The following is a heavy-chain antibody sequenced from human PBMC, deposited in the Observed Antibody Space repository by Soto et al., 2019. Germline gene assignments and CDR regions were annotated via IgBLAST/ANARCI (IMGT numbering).Heavy chain of an antibody. J-gene: IGHJ6*02. D-gene: IGHD2-15*01. CDR2: IRWDGGRI. CDR3: AKVVVQATQTRYYFYGMDV. V-gene: IGHV3-9*01. CDR1: GFNFAEYA. Sequence: EVQLVESGGGLVQPGRSLRLSCAASGFNFAEYAMHWVRQIPGKGLEWVSGIRWDGGRIGYADSVKGRFTISRDNAKKSLFLQMNSLRPEDTALYYSAKVVVQATQTRYYFYGMDVWGQGTTVTVSS.